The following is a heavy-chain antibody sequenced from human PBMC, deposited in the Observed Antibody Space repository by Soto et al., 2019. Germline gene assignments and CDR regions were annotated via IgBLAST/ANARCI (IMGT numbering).Heavy chain of an antibody. CDR3: VTGWSEF. CDR2: ISGGGEDT. Sequence: EVQLLESGGGLVQPGGSLRLSCAASGFTFSSYAMNWVRQVPGKGLECVSAISGGGEDTSYADSVKGRFTVSRDNAKNMLYLHMNSLRPEDTALYYCVTGWSEFWGQGTLVTVSS. CDR1: GFTFSSYA. V-gene: IGHV3-23*01. D-gene: IGHD2-15*01. J-gene: IGHJ4*02.